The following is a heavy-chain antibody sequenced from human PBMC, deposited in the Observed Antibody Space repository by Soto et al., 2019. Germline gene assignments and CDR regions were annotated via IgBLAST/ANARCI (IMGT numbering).Heavy chain of an antibody. Sequence: GGSLRLSCAASGFTFSSYSMNWVRQAPGKGLEWVSYISSSSSTIYYADSVKGRFTISRDNAKNSLYLQMNSLRAEDTAVYYCARDRSITIFGVVPGWFDLWGQGTLVTVSS. CDR3: ARDRSITIFGVVPGWFDL. CDR1: GFTFSSYS. V-gene: IGHV3-48*01. J-gene: IGHJ5*02. D-gene: IGHD3-3*01. CDR2: ISSSSSTI.